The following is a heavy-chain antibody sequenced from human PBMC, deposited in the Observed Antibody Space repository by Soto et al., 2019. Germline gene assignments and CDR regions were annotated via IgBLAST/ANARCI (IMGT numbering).Heavy chain of an antibody. CDR1: GYTFTNYW. J-gene: IGHJ3*02. Sequence: GESLKISCEGSGYTFTNYWIGWVRQMPGKGLEWMGIIYPGDSDTRYSPSFQGQVTISADKSISTAYLQWSSLKASDTAMYYCASSKNSGSDDAFDIWGQGTMVTVSS. D-gene: IGHD3-10*01. CDR3: ASSKNSGSDDAFDI. V-gene: IGHV5-51*01. CDR2: IYPGDSDT.